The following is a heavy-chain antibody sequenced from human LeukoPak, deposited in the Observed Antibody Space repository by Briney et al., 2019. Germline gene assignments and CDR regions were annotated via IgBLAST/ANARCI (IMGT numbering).Heavy chain of an antibody. J-gene: IGHJ4*02. CDR1: GFTFSSYA. CDR3: ARGLGDYSPDDY. V-gene: IGHV3-30*01. D-gene: IGHD4-17*01. CDR2: ISYDGSNK. Sequence: PGGSLRLSCAASGFTFSSYAMHWVRQAPGKGLEWVAVISYDGSNKYYADSVKGRFTISRDNSKNTLYLQMNSLRAEDTAVYYCARGLGDYSPDDYWGQGTLVTVSS.